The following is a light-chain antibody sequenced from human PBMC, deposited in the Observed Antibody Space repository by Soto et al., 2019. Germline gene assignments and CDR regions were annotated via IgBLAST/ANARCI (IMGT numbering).Light chain of an antibody. CDR1: QSVSSSY. V-gene: IGKV3-20*01. CDR3: HHYGTSTGT. CDR2: GAS. Sequence: EIVLTQSPGTLSLSPGERATLSCRASQSVSSSYLAWYQQKPGQAPRLLIYGASSRATGVPDRFSGSGAGTDFTLNISTLEPEDFAVYYCHHYGTSTGTFGQGTKVEIK. J-gene: IGKJ1*01.